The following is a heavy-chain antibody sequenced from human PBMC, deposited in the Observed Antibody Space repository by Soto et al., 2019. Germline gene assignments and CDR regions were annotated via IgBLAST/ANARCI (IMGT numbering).Heavy chain of an antibody. CDR1: GFTFSDYY. Sequence: GGSLRLSCAASGFTFSDYYMSWIRQAPGKGLEWVSYISSSGSTIYYADSVKGRFTISRDNAKNSLYLQMNSLRAEDTAVYYCARDSQLWFGEYYYMDVWGKGTTVTVSS. J-gene: IGHJ6*03. CDR2: ISSSGSTI. D-gene: IGHD3-10*01. V-gene: IGHV3-11*01. CDR3: ARDSQLWFGEYYYMDV.